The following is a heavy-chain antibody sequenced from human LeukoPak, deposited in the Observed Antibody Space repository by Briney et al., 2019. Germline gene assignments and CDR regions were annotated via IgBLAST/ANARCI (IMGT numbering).Heavy chain of an antibody. Sequence: PGGSLRLSCAASGFTVSSNYMSWVRQAPGRGLEWVSIIYSGGSTYYADSVKGRFIISRDNSKNTLYLQMNSLRADDTAVYYCATLVVTANRNLDYWGQGTLVTVFS. CDR3: ATLVVTANRNLDY. CDR2: IYSGGST. D-gene: IGHD2-21*02. V-gene: IGHV3-53*01. J-gene: IGHJ4*02. CDR1: GFTVSSNY.